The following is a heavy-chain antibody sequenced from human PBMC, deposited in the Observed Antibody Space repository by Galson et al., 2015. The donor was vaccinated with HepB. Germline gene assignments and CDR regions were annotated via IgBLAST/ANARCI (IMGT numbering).Heavy chain of an antibody. J-gene: IGHJ4*02. D-gene: IGHD2-8*01. CDR1: GFIFSNYG. CDR2: IWYDGTYK. CDR3: ARDSGNGGSQD. Sequence: SLRLSCAASGFIFSNYGMQWVRQAPGKGLEWVAHIWYDGTYKHYADSVKGRFTISRDNAKNTLFLQVNSLRAEDTAVYYRARDSGNGGSQDWGQGTLVSVSS. V-gene: IGHV3-33*01.